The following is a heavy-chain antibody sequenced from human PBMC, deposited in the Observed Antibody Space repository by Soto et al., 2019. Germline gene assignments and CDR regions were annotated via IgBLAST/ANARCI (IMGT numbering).Heavy chain of an antibody. D-gene: IGHD3-3*01. J-gene: IGHJ6*02. CDR3: ARGGYYDFWSGPTRYYYGMDV. V-gene: IGHV3-7*03. CDR1: GFTFSSYW. Sequence: GESLRLSCAASGFTFSSYWMSWVRQAPGKGLEWVANIKQDGSEKYYVDSVKGRFTISRDNAKNSLYLQMNSLRAEDTAVYYCARGGYYDFWSGPTRYYYGMDVWGQGTTVTVSS. CDR2: IKQDGSEK.